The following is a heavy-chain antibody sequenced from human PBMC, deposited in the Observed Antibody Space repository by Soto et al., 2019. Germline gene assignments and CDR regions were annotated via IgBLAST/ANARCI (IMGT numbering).Heavy chain of an antibody. V-gene: IGHV4-39*01. CDR1: GGSISSSSYY. Sequence: PSETLSVTCTVAGGSISSSSYYWGWIRQPPGKGLEWIGSIYYSGSTYYNPSLKSRVTISVDTSKNQFSLKLSSVTAADTAVYYWARLVYDSSGYRPGWGQGTLVTVSS. J-gene: IGHJ4*02. CDR2: IYYSGST. D-gene: IGHD3-22*01. CDR3: ARLVYDSSGYRPG.